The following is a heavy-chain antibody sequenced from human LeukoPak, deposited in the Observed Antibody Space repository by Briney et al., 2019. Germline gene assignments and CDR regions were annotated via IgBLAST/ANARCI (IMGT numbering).Heavy chain of an antibody. Sequence: SVKVSCKASGGTFSSYAISWVRQAPGQGLEWVGGIIPIFGTANYAQKFQGRVTITADESTSTAYMELSSLRSEGTAVYYCARDEGYYYDFWGQGTMVTVSS. D-gene: IGHD3-10*01. CDR2: IIPIFGTA. CDR3: ARDEGYYYDF. CDR1: GGTFSSYA. V-gene: IGHV1-69*01. J-gene: IGHJ3*01.